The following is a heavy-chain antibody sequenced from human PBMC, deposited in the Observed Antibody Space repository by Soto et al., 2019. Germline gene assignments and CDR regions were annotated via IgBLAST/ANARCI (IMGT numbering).Heavy chain of an antibody. D-gene: IGHD2-15*01. V-gene: IGHV1-58*01. J-gene: IGHJ4*02. Sequence: QMQLVQSGPEVKKPGTSVKVSCKASGFTFTSSAVQWVRQARGQRLEWIGWIVVGSGNTNYAQKFQERVTITGDMSTSTAYMERSSLRSEDTAVYYCAAVLGYCSGGSCDNFDYWGQGTLVTVSS. CDR2: IVVGSGNT. CDR3: AAVLGYCSGGSCDNFDY. CDR1: GFTFTSSA.